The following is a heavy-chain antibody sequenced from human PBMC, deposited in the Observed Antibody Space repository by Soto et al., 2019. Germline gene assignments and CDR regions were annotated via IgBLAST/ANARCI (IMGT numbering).Heavy chain of an antibody. CDR3: AKDGFSRDFWSGYLSPTYYYYYYYTDV. CDR1: GFTFSSYA. J-gene: IGHJ6*03. CDR2: ISGSGGST. V-gene: IGHV3-23*01. D-gene: IGHD3-3*01. Sequence: PVGSLRLSCAASGFTFSSYAMSWVRQAPGKGLEWVSAISGSGGSTYYADSVKGRFTISRDNSKNTLYLQMNSLRAEDTAVYYCAKDGFSRDFWSGYLSPTYYYYYYYTDVWGKGTTVTVSS.